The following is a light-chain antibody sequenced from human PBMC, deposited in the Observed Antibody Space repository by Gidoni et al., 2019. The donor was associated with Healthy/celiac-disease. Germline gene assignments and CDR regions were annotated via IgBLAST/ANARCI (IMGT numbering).Light chain of an antibody. CDR3: QQSYSTPRT. CDR2: AAS. V-gene: IGKV1-39*01. J-gene: IGKJ1*01. Sequence: DIQMTQSPSSLSASVGDRVTITCRASQSISSYLNWYQQKQGKAPKLLIYAASSLQSGVPSRFSGSGSGTDFTLTISSLQPEDFATYYCQQSYSTPRTFGHGTKVEIK. CDR1: QSISSY.